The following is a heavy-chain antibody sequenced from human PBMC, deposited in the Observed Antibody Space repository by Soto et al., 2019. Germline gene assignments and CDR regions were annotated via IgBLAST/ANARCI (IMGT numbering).Heavy chain of an antibody. V-gene: IGHV4-34*01. CDR2: INHSGST. Sequence: SETLSLTCAVYGGSFSGYYWSWIRQPPGKGLEWIGDINHSGSTNYNPSLKSRVTISVDTSKNQFSLKLSSVTAADTAVYYCARLRVADCSGGSCSDAFDIWGQGTMVTVSS. CDR3: ARLRVADCSGGSCSDAFDI. CDR1: GGSFSGYY. D-gene: IGHD2-15*01. J-gene: IGHJ3*02.